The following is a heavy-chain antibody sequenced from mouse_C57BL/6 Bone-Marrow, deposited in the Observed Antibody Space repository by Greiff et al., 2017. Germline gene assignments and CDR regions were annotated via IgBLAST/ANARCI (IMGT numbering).Heavy chain of an antibody. Sequence: EVMLVESGEGLVKPGGSLKLSCAASGFTLSSYAMSWVRQTPGKRLEWVAYICSGGDYIYYADTVKGRFTISRDNATNTLYLQMSSLKSEDTAMYYCTRDGTMIKDYFDYWGQGTTLTVSS. D-gene: IGHD2-4*01. CDR1: GFTLSSYA. CDR3: TRDGTMIKDYFDY. V-gene: IGHV5-9-1*02. CDR2: ICSGGDYI. J-gene: IGHJ2*01.